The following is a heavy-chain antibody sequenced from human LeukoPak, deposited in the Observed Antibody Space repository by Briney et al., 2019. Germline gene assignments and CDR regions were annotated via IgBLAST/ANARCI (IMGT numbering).Heavy chain of an antibody. CDR3: ASEPPFYDILTAYSPYP. D-gene: IGHD3-9*01. CDR1: GGTFSNYA. Sequence: SVKVSCKASGGTFSNYAITWVRQAPGQGLEWMGGIIPLFDTANYAQKLQGRVTITADKSTSTAYIELSSLRSEDTAVYYCASEPPFYDILTAYSPYPWGQGTLVTVSS. V-gene: IGHV1-69*06. J-gene: IGHJ5*02. CDR2: IIPLFDTA.